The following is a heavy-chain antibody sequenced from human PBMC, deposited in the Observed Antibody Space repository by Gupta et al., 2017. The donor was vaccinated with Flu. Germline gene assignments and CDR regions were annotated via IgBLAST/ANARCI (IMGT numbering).Heavy chain of an antibody. CDR1: GFTFSRSG. CDR2: ILDEISYV. D-gene: IGHD3-9*01. V-gene: IGHV3-30*03. CDR3: ATGEHHATGYDVEC. Sequence: QVQLLDSGGGVVQPGNSLSLSCAASGFTFSRSGIHWVRQATGKGLEPVGDILDEISYVYSSDTVKGRPTISSDNTKTAHSPKKHIPRDKSTCAADDATGEHHATGYDVECWGQGTMVTVSS. J-gene: IGHJ3*01.